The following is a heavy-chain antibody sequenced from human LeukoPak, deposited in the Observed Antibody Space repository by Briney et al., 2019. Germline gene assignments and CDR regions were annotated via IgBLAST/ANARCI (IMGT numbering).Heavy chain of an antibody. D-gene: IGHD1-20*01. V-gene: IGHV3-21*05. J-gene: IGHJ4*02. CDR2: ISSSGSYI. CDR3: AREYNSRATFDY. CDR1: ASGVSFTSHS. Sequence: GGSLRLSCAASASGVSFTSHSMNWVRQAPGKGLEWISYISSSGSYIFYAASVEGRCTVSRDNARNSLYLQMNSLRAEDTAIYYCAREYNSRATFDYWGQGTLVTVSS.